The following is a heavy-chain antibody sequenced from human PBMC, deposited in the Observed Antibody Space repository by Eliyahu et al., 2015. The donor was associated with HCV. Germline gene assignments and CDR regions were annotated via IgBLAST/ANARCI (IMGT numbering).Heavy chain of an antibody. D-gene: IGHD3-16*01. Sequence: EVQLLESGGGLVQPGGSLRLSCAASGFTFSSYAMSWVRQAPGKGLEWVSAISGSGGSTLLGDSVKGRFTISRDNSKNTLYLQMNSLRAEDTAVYYCAKDPSWGGYFDYWGQGTLVTVSS. CDR1: GFTFSSYA. J-gene: IGHJ4*02. CDR2: ISGSGGST. V-gene: IGHV3-23*01. CDR3: AKDPSWGGYFDY.